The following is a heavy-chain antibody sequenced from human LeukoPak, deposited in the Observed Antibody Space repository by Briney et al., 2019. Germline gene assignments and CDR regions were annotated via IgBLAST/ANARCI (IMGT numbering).Heavy chain of an antibody. CDR1: GFTSGSW. CDR3: YDTSGH. CDR2: IKQDGSEK. Sequence: PGGSLRLSCTASGFTSGSWIIWVRQAPRKGLEWVASIKQDGSEKYYLDSVKGRFTMSRDSAKNSLYLQMSSLRAEDTAVYYCYDTSGHWGQGTLVTVSS. D-gene: IGHD3-22*01. V-gene: IGHV3-7*01. J-gene: IGHJ4*02.